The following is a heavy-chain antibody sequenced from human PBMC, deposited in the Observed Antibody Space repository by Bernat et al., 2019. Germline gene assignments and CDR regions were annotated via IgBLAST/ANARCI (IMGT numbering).Heavy chain of an antibody. CDR2: ISGSGGST. V-gene: IGHV3-23*01. Sequence: EVQLLESGGGLGQPGGSLRLSCAASGFTFSSYAMNWVRQAPGKGLEWVSAISGSGGSTYYADSVKGRFTISRDNSKNTLYLQMNSLRAEDTAVYYCARDRGIAPFDYWGQGTLVTVSP. J-gene: IGHJ4*02. CDR1: GFTFSSYA. CDR3: ARDRGIAPFDY. D-gene: IGHD6-13*01.